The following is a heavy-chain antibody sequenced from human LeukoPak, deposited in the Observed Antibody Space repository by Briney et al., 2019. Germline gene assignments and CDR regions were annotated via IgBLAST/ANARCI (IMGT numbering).Heavy chain of an antibody. V-gene: IGHV1-2*02. CDR2: INPNSGGT. J-gene: IGHJ4*02. CDR1: GYTFTGYY. CDR3: ARAHYDYVWGSYHLYYFDY. Sequence: ASVKVSCKASGYTFTGYYMHWVRQAPGQGLEWMGWINPNSGGTNYAQKFQGRVTMTRDTSISTAYMELSSLRSEDTAVYYCARAHYDYVWGSYHLYYFDYWGQGTLVTVSS. D-gene: IGHD3-16*02.